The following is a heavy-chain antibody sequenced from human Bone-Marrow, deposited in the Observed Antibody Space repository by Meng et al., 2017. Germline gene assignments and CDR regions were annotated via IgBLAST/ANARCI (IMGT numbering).Heavy chain of an antibody. CDR3: ARGTRPLLFQH. J-gene: IGHJ1*01. CDR1: GGSFSGYY. CDR2: INHSGST. Sequence: QVQLQPGGAGLLKPSETLSLTCAVYGGSFSGYYWSWIRQPPGKGLEWIGEINHSGSTNYNPSLKSRVTISVDTSKNQFSLKLSSVTAADTAVYYCARGTRPLLFQHWGQGTLVTVSS. V-gene: IGHV4-34*01. D-gene: IGHD1-1*01.